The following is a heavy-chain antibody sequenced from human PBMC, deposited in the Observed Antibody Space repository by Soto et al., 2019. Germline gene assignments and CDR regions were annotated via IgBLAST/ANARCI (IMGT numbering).Heavy chain of an antibody. CDR1: GFTFSSYS. CDR3: ARQNDCTNGVCPLRSLDY. V-gene: IGHV3-48*01. CDR2: ISSSSSTI. D-gene: IGHD2-8*01. Sequence: GGSLRLSCAASGFTFSSYSMNWVRQAPGKGLEWVSYISSSSSTIYYADSVKGRFTISRDNAKNSLYLQMNSLRAEDTAVYYCARQNDCTNGVCPLRSLDYWGQGTLVTVSS. J-gene: IGHJ4*02.